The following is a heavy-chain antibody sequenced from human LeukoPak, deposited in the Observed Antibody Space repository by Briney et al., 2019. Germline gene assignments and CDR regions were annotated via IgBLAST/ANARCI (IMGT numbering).Heavy chain of an antibody. D-gene: IGHD2-8*01. Sequence: GGSLRLSCTASGFIVSPHYMSWVRQAPGKGLEWVSLIYSGGDTYYADSVKGRFTISRDNSKTTLYLEMNSLRAEDTAVYYCARESPEWRYFDYWGQGTLVTVSS. V-gene: IGHV3-66*01. CDR3: ARESPEWRYFDY. J-gene: IGHJ4*02. CDR2: IYSGGDT. CDR1: GFIVSPHY.